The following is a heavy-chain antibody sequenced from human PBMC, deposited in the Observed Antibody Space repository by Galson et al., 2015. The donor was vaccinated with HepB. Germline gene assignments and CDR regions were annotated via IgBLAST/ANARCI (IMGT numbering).Heavy chain of an antibody. CDR1: GYTFTGYY. Sequence: SVKVSCKASGYTFTGYYMHWVRQAPGQGLEWMGRINPNSGDTNYAQTFQGRITMTRDTSISTAYMELSRLRSDDTAVYYCAREMFLGYYETSGAFDPWGQGTLVTVSS. CDR3: AREMFLGYYETSGAFDP. D-gene: IGHD3-22*01. V-gene: IGHV1-2*06. CDR2: INPNSGDT. J-gene: IGHJ5*02.